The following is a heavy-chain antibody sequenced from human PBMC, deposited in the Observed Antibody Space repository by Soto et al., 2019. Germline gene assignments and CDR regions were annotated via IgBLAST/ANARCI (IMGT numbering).Heavy chain of an antibody. D-gene: IGHD2-15*01. J-gene: IGHJ6*02. CDR2: ISSSSSTI. CDR3: ARDGGSGYDYYGMDV. Sequence: GGSLRLSCAASGFTFSSYSMNWVRQAPGKGLEWVSYISSSSSTIYYADSVKGRFTISRDNAKNSLYLQMNSLRDEDTAVYYCARDGGSGYDYYGMDVWGQGTTVTVSS. V-gene: IGHV3-48*02. CDR1: GFTFSSYS.